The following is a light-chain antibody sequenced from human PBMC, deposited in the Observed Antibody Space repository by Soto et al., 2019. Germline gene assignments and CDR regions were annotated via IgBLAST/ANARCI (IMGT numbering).Light chain of an antibody. CDR1: QSVSSNY. Sequence: EIVLNQSPGTLSLSPGERATLSCRASQSVSSNYLAWYQQKPGQAPKVLIYRASIRATGIPDRFTGSGSGTDFTLTVSRLEPEDFASYYCQQSYNVRSWTFGQGAKV. J-gene: IGKJ1*01. CDR3: QQSYNVRSWT. CDR2: RAS. V-gene: IGKV3-20*01.